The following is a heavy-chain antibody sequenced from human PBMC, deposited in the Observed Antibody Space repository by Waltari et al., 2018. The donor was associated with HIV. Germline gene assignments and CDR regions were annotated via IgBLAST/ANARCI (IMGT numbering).Heavy chain of an antibody. D-gene: IGHD4-17*01. CDR1: GNTISSAYN. CDR2: IHHFGST. V-gene: IGHV4-38-2*02. CDR3: ARDPALTRVTGYDY. J-gene: IGHJ4*02. Sequence: QVRLQESGPGLVKPSETLHLSCAVSGNTISSAYNWGWTRQPPGKGLELIGSIHHFGSTYYNPSLKSRLTISLDTSKNQFSLNLTSVTAADTAIYYCARDPALTRVTGYDYWGQGTLVTVSS.